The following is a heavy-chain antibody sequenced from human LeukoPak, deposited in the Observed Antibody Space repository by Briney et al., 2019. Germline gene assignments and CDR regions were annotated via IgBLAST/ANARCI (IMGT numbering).Heavy chain of an antibody. V-gene: IGHV3-30*04. D-gene: IGHD2-2*01. Sequence: PGGSLRLSCAASGFTFSSYAMHWVRQAPGKGLEWVAVISYDGSNKYYADSVKGRFTISRDNSKNTLYLQMNSLRAEDTAVYYCARDAVVVPAAMVKNYYYYGMDVWGQGTTVTVSS. J-gene: IGHJ6*02. CDR2: ISYDGSNK. CDR1: GFTFSSYA. CDR3: ARDAVVVPAAMVKNYYYYGMDV.